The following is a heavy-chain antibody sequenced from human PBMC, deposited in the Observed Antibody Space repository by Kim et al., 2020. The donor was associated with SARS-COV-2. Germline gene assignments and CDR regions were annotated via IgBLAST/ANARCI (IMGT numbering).Heavy chain of an antibody. Sequence: GGSLRLSCAASGFTFSSYAMSWVRQAPGKGLEWVSAISGSGGSTYYADSVKGRFTISRDNSKNTLYLQMNSLRAEDTAVYYCAKDLTTMIVVVYRWGDAFDIWGQGTMVTVSS. D-gene: IGHD3-22*01. CDR2: ISGSGGST. J-gene: IGHJ3*02. CDR3: AKDLTTMIVVVYRWGDAFDI. V-gene: IGHV3-23*01. CDR1: GFTFSSYA.